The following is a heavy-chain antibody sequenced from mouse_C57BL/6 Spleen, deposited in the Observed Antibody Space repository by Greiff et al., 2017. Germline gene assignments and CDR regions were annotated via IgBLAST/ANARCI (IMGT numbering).Heavy chain of an antibody. CDR3: ARSRDGYYPNFDY. CDR2: IYPGDGDT. Sequence: QVQLPQSGAELVKPGASVKISCKASGYAFSSYWMNWVKQRPGKGLEWIGQIYPGDGDTNYNGKFKGKATLTADKSSSTAYMQRSSLTSDDSAVYCGARSRDGYYPNFDYGGQGTTLTVSS. CDR1: GYAFSSYW. D-gene: IGHD2-3*01. V-gene: IGHV1-80*01. J-gene: IGHJ2*01.